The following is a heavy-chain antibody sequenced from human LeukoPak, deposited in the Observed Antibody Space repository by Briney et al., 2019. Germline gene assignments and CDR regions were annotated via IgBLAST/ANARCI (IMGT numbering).Heavy chain of an antibody. V-gene: IGHV3-30-3*01. D-gene: IGHD5-18*01. Sequence: GGSLRLSCAASGFTFSDYYMSWIRQAPGKGLEWVAVISYDGSNKYYADSVKGRFTISRDNSKNTLYLQMNSLRAEDTAVYYCATAAMGAYFDYWGQGTLVTVSS. CDR2: ISYDGSNK. J-gene: IGHJ4*02. CDR1: GFTFSDYY. CDR3: ATAAMGAYFDY.